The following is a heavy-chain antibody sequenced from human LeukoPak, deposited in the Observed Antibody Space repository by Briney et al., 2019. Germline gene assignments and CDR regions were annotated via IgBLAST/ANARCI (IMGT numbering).Heavy chain of an antibody. D-gene: IGHD3-10*01. Sequence: GGSLRLSCAASGFTFSDYYMSWIRQAPGKGPEWVSYISSSGSTIYYADSVKGRFTISRDNAKNSLYLQMNSLSAEDTAVYYCARALPWFGELGAFDIWGQGTMVTVSS. V-gene: IGHV3-11*04. J-gene: IGHJ3*02. CDR1: GFTFSDYY. CDR2: ISSSGSTI. CDR3: ARALPWFGELGAFDI.